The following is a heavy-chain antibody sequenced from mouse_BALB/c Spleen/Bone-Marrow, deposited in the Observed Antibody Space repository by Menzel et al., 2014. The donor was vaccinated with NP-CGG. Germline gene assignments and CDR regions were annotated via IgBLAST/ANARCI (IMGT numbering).Heavy chain of an antibody. J-gene: IGHJ4*01. D-gene: IGHD2-3*01. Sequence: VQLQQSGPALVKPGASVKISCKASGYTFTSYIMHWVKQKPGQGLEWIGYINPYNDGTKYNEKFKGKGTLTSNKSSSTAYMELSSLTSEDSAVYYCARRWLPCAMDYWVQGTSVPVS. V-gene: IGHV1-14*01. CDR3: ARRWLPCAMDY. CDR2: INPYNDGT. CDR1: GYTFTSYI.